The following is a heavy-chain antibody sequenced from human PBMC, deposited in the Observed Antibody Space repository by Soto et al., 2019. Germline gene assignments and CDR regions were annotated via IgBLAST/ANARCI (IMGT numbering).Heavy chain of an antibody. D-gene: IGHD2-15*01. V-gene: IGHV4-39*01. CDR1: GGSISSSSYY. Sequence: SETLSLTCTVSGGSISSSSYYWGWIRQPPGKGLEWIGSIYYSGSTYYNPSPKSRVTISVDTSKNQFSLKLSSVTAADTAVYYCARKVRRGYCSGGSCSWAFDIWGQGTMVTVSS. CDR3: ARKVRRGYCSGGSCSWAFDI. J-gene: IGHJ3*02. CDR2: IYYSGST.